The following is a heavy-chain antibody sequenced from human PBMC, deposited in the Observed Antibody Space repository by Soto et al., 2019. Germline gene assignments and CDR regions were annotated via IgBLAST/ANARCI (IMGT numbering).Heavy chain of an antibody. Sequence: QVQLVESGGGVVQPGRSLRLSCAASGFTFSNYGMHWVRQAPGKGLEWVTLIAYDGNNKHYADSVKGRFTISRDNSKNALYLQMDSLRDEDTAMYYCAKDLYRFRQVVAAVGGTRVDSWGQGDMVIVSS. J-gene: IGHJ5*01. CDR3: AKDLYRFRQVVAAVGGTRVDS. CDR1: GFTFSNYG. CDR2: IAYDGNNK. D-gene: IGHD1-1*01. V-gene: IGHV3-30*18.